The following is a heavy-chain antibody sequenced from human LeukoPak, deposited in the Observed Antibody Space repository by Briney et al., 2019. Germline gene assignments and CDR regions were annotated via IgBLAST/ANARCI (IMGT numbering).Heavy chain of an antibody. D-gene: IGHD5-24*01. V-gene: IGHV3-30*02. CDR1: GFTFSSYG. CDR3: AKGGTNDMATSF. CDR2: ILSDGSKE. J-gene: IGHJ4*02. Sequence: TGGSLRLSCAASGFTFSSYGTHWVRQAPGKGLEWVAVILSDGSKEFYTDSVKGRFTISRDNSKNTLYLQINSLRVEDTAVYYCAKGGTNDMATSFWGLGTLVTVSS.